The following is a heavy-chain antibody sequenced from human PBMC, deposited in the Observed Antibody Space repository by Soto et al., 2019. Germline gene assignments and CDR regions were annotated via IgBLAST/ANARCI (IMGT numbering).Heavy chain of an antibody. J-gene: IGHJ6*02. CDR1: GGSVSSGSYY. CDR2: IYYSGIT. V-gene: IGHV4-61*01. CDR3: ARDRCSSTSCYTGYYDGMDV. D-gene: IGHD2-2*02. Sequence: SETLSLPCTVSGGSVSSGSYYWSWIRQPPGKGLEWIGYIYYSGITNYSPSLKSRVTISVDTSKNQFSLKLSSVTAADTAVYYCARDRCSSTSCYTGYYDGMDVWGQGTTVT.